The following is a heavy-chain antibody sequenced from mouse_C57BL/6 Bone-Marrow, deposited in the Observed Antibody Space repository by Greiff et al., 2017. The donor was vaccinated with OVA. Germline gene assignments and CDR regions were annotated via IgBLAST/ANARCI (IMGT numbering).Heavy chain of an antibody. CDR1: GYTFTSYG. CDR2: IYPRSGNT. V-gene: IGHV1-81*01. Sequence: LVESGAELARPGASVKLSCKASGYTFTSYGISWVKQRTGQGLEWIGEIYPRSGNTYYNEKFKGKATLTADKSSSTAYMELRSLTSEDSAVYFCARGNYYGSSYFDYWGQGTTLTVSS. J-gene: IGHJ2*01. D-gene: IGHD1-1*01. CDR3: ARGNYYGSSYFDY.